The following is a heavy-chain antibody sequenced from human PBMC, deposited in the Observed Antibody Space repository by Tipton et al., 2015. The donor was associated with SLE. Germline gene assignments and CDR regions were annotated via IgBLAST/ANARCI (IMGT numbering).Heavy chain of an antibody. CDR3: ARGDANSGDY. V-gene: IGHV3-7*04. J-gene: IGHJ4*02. D-gene: IGHD5-24*01. CDR2: INQDGSEK. CDR1: EFTFSRYW. Sequence: LRLSCAASEFTFSRYWMSWVRQAPGKGLEWVANINQDGSEKNYVDSVRGRFTISRDNANNSLYLQMNSLRDEDTAVYYCARGDANSGDYWGQGTLATVSS.